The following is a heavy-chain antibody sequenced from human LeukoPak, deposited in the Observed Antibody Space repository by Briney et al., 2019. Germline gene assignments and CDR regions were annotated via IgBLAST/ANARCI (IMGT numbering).Heavy chain of an antibody. CDR2: TSYDGSSE. Sequence: GGSLRLSCAASGFTFSNYAIHWVRQAPGRGREWVAVTSYDGSSEYYADSVKGRFTISRDNSKNTLYLQMNSLRTEDTAVYYCAKDLVQGCGGDCYFDYWGQGTLVTVSS. D-gene: IGHD2-21*02. V-gene: IGHV3-30-3*01. J-gene: IGHJ4*02. CDR3: AKDLVQGCGGDCYFDY. CDR1: GFTFSNYA.